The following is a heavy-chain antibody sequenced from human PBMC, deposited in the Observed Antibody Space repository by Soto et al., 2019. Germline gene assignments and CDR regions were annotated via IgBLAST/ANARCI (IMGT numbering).Heavy chain of an antibody. CDR3: AKAYATTALDS. D-gene: IGHD4-17*01. CDR1: GFSFAYYG. V-gene: IGHV3-30*18. Sequence: QVQLVESGGGVVQPGRSLRLSCAASGFSFAYYGMHWVRQAPGKGLEWVAVISYDGTEKYSEDSVKGRFTISRDNTKNRLELQMNSLRGEDTAVYFCAKAYATTALDSGGQGTLVTVSS. CDR2: ISYDGTEK. J-gene: IGHJ4*02.